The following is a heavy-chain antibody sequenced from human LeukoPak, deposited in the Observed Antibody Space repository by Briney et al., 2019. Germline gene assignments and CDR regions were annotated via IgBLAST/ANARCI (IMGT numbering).Heavy chain of an antibody. CDR2: ISYDGSNK. CDR1: GVTFSSYG. CDR3: AREGFEGLWFGESGYFDY. V-gene: IGHV3-30*03. Sequence: GRSLRLSCAASGVTFSSYGMHWVRQAPGKGLEWVAVISYDGSNKYYADSVKGRFTISRDNAKNSLYLQMNSLRAEDTAVYYCAREGFEGLWFGESGYFDYWGQGTLVTVSS. J-gene: IGHJ4*02. D-gene: IGHD3-10*01.